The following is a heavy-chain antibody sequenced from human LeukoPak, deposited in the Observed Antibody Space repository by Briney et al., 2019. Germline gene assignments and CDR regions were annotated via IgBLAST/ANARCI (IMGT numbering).Heavy chain of an antibody. V-gene: IGHV3-21*01. D-gene: IGHD5-18*01. J-gene: IGHJ4*02. Sequence: GGSLRLSCAASGFTFSSYSMNWVRQAPGKGLEWVSSISSSSSYIYYADSVKGRFTISRDNAKNSLYLQMNSLRAEDTAVYYCARGPKSNSYGYWIFSFWGQGTLVTVSS. CDR2: ISSSSSYI. CDR3: ARGPKSNSYGYWIFSF. CDR1: GFTFSSYS.